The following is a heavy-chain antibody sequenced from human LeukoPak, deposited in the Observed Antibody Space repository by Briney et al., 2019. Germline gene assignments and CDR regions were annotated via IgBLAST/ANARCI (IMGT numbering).Heavy chain of an antibody. Sequence: GGSLRLSCAASGFTFSSYTMLWVRQAPGEGLEYVSSIISSSSRIFYADSVRGRFTISRDNSKNSLYLEMNRLRAEDTAVYYCARVPVGYQGYSSAWYTDYWGQGTLVSVSS. D-gene: IGHD6-19*01. CDR2: IISSSSRI. V-gene: IGHV3-21*01. CDR1: GFTFSSYT. CDR3: ARVPVGYQGYSSAWYTDY. J-gene: IGHJ4*02.